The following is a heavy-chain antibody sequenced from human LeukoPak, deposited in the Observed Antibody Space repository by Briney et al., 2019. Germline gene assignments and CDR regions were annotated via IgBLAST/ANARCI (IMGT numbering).Heavy chain of an antibody. CDR2: IYYSGST. J-gene: IGHJ5*02. D-gene: IGHD3-22*01. CDR3: ARGGDYYDSSQDWFDP. CDR1: GDSISSYY. V-gene: IGHV4-59*01. Sequence: SETLSLTCTVSGDSISSYYWSWLRQPPGKGLEWLGYIYYSGSTNYNPSLKSRVTISVDTSKNQFSLKLSSVTAADTAVYYCARGGDYYDSSQDWFDPWGQGTLVTVSS.